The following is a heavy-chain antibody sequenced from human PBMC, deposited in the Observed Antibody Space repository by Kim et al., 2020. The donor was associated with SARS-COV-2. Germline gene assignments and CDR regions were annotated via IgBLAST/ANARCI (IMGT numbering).Heavy chain of an antibody. Sequence: ASVKVSCKAIGYTFTDYYIHWVRQAPGQGLEWMGRINPNSGDTDYAQKSQGSVTMTRDTSINSAYMELRGLRSDDTAIYFCARSRCTGGSCYGLDYWGQGTPVTVSS. D-gene: IGHD2-15*01. CDR3: ARSRCTGGSCYGLDY. CDR1: GYTFTDYY. V-gene: IGHV1-2*06. J-gene: IGHJ4*02. CDR2: INPNSGDT.